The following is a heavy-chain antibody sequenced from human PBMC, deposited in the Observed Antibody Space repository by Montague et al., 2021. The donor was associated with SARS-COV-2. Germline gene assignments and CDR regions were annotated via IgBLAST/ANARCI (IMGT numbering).Heavy chain of an antibody. V-gene: IGHV4-34*01. CDR1: GGSINSHY. CDR3: ARGRGTALFRRVYFGMDV. J-gene: IGHJ6*02. Sequence: SETLSLTCTVSGGSINSHYWSWIRQPPGKGLEWIGEISGSTNYNPSLKSRVTISVDTSKNQFSLKLSSVTAADTAVYYCARGRGTALFRRVYFGMDVWGQGTTVTVSS. CDR2: ISGST. D-gene: IGHD1-1*01.